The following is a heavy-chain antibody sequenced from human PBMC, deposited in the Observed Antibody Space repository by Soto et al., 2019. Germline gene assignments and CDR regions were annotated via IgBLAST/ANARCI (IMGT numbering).Heavy chain of an antibody. V-gene: IGHV4-34*01. J-gene: IGHJ4*02. CDR1: SGSFSGYY. Sequence: SETLSLTCSIYSGSFSGYYWSWIRQPPGKGLEWIGEISQSGNTNYSPSLKSRVSTSIDTSKKQFSLNLASVSAADTAVYYCARGSEDLTSNFDYWGQGTLVTVSS. CDR3: ARGSEDLTSNFDY. CDR2: ISQSGNT.